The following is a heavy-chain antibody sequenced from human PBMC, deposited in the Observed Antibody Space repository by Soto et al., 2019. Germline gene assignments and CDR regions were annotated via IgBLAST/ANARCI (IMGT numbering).Heavy chain of an antibody. J-gene: IGHJ6*02. CDR3: ARERWGYFDWLPVYYYYYGMDV. CDR2: IYYSGST. CDR1: GGSISSYY. V-gene: IGHV4-59*12. D-gene: IGHD3-9*01. Sequence: SETLSLTCTVSGGSISSYYLSWIRQPPGERIERKGYIYYSGSTNYNPSLKSRVTISVDTSKNQFSLKLSSVTAADTAVYYCARERWGYFDWLPVYYYYYGMDVWGQGTTVTVSS.